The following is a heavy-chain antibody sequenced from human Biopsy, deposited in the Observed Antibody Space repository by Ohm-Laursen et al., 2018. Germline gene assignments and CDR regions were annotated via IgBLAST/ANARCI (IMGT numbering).Heavy chain of an antibody. Sequence: SLRLSCAASGFTFTTYGMHWVRQAPGKGLEWVAVIWYDGSNKYYADSVKGRFTISRDDPKNTLYLQMNSLRAEDTAVYYCAREGDDSSGYTPHYFDYWGQGTLVTVSS. V-gene: IGHV3-33*08. J-gene: IGHJ4*02. CDR1: GFTFTTYG. D-gene: IGHD3-22*01. CDR2: IWYDGSNK. CDR3: AREGDDSSGYTPHYFDY.